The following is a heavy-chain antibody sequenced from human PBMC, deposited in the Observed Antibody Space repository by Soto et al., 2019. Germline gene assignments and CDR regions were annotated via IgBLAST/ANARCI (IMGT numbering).Heavy chain of an antibody. J-gene: IGHJ3*02. CDR2: IFYNGIT. D-gene: IGHD2-15*01. V-gene: IGHV4-31*03. CDR1: GGSISSGGYY. CDR3: ARGGYYCHEGFDI. Sequence: QVLLQESNPGLLKPSQTLSLTCTVSGGSISSGGYYWSWIRHHPGKGLEWIGYIFYNGITYYNPPLRSRVITSVDTSKDQFSLKLTSVPAADTAVYYCARGGYYCHEGFDIWGKGTMVTVSS.